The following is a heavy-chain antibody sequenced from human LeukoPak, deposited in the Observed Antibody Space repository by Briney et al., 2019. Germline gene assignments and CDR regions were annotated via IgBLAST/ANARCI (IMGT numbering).Heavy chain of an antibody. CDR3: ASSSGPAYYYYGMDV. D-gene: IGHD3-22*01. J-gene: IGHJ6*02. V-gene: IGHV1-69*13. Sequence: SVKVSCKASGGTFSSYAISWVRQAPGQGLEWMGGIIPIFGTANYAQKFQGRVTITADESTSTAYMELSSLRSEDTAVYYCASSSGPAYYYYGMDVWGQGTTVTVSS. CDR2: IIPIFGTA. CDR1: GGTFSSYA.